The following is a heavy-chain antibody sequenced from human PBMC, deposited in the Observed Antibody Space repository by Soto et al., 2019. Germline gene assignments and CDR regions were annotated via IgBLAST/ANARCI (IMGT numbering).Heavy chain of an antibody. D-gene: IGHD1-20*01. CDR3: AREYNWNDNAFDI. V-gene: IGHV3-66*01. CDR2: IYSGGST. J-gene: IGHJ3*02. CDR1: GFTVSSNY. Sequence: GGSLRLSCAASGFTVSSNYMSWVRQAPGKGLEWVSVIYSGGSTYYADSVKGRFTISRDNSKNTLYLQMNSLRAEDTAVYYCAREYNWNDNAFDIWGQGTMVTVSS.